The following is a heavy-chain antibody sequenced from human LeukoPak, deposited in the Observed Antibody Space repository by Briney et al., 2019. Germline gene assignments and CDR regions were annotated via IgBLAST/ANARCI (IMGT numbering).Heavy chain of an antibody. D-gene: IGHD5-18*01. V-gene: IGHV5-10-1*01. J-gene: IGHJ4*02. CDR1: GYSFTSYW. CDR2: IDPSDSYT. Sequence: GESLKISCKGSGYSFTSYWISWVRQVPGKGLEWMGRIDPSDSYTNYSPSFQGHVTISADKSISTAYLQWSSLKASDTAMYYCARIPVDTSFGIDYWGQGTLVTVSS. CDR3: ARIPVDTSFGIDY.